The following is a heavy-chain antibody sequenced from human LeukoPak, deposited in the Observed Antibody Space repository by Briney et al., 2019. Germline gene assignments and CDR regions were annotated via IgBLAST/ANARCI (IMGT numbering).Heavy chain of an antibody. CDR1: GGSISSGGYY. CDR2: IYYSGST. D-gene: IGHD2-2*01. CDR3: ARDSYYCSTTCYPNWFDP. Sequence: SETLSLTCTVSGGSISSGGYYWSWIRQHPGKGLEWIGYIYYSGSTYYNPSLKSRVTISVDTSKNQFSLKLSSVTAADTAVYYCARDSYYCSTTCYPNWFDPWGQGTLVTVSS. V-gene: IGHV4-31*03. J-gene: IGHJ5*02.